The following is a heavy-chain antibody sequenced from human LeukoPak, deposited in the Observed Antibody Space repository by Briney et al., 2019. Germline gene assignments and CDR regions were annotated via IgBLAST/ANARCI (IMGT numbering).Heavy chain of an antibody. V-gene: IGHV3-48*03. Sequence: GGSLRLSCAASGFTFSSYEMNWVRQAPGKGLEWVSYISSSGSTIYYADSVKGRFTISRDNSKNTLYLQMGSLRAEDMAVYYCARVDRGSYTFDYWGQGTLVTVSS. D-gene: IGHD1-26*01. CDR2: ISSSGSTI. J-gene: IGHJ4*02. CDR1: GFTFSSYE. CDR3: ARVDRGSYTFDY.